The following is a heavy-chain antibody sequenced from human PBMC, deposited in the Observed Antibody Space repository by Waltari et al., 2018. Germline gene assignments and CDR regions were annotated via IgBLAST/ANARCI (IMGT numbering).Heavy chain of an antibody. CDR2: IYYSGST. Sequence: QVQLQESGPGLVKPSETLSLTCTVSGGSISSHYWSWIRQPPGKGLEWIGYIYYSGSTNYNPSLKSRVTISVDTSKNQFSLKLSSVTAADTAVYYCARVLFLRFQPYHGMDVWGQGTTVTVSS. J-gene: IGHJ6*02. V-gene: IGHV4-59*11. D-gene: IGHD3-3*01. CDR1: GGSISSHY. CDR3: ARVLFLRFQPYHGMDV.